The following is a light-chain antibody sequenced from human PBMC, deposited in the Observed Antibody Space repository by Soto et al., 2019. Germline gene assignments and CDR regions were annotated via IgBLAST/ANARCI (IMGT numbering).Light chain of an antibody. CDR2: EAS. CDR3: QQYTNFPLT. Sequence: DIQMTHSPSTLSASVGDRVTITCRASQSMSSWLAWYQQKPGKAPKLLIHEASRLESGVPSRFSGSESGTEFTLTISGLHAEDSATYYCQQYTNFPLTFGGGTKVDI. V-gene: IGKV1-5*01. J-gene: IGKJ4*01. CDR1: QSMSSW.